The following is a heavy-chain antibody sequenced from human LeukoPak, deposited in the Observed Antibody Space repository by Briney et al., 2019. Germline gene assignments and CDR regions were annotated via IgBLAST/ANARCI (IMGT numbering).Heavy chain of an antibody. V-gene: IGHV1-2*02. J-gene: IGHJ4*02. CDR3: ATTRGNTGIYF. CDR1: GYTFTRYY. D-gene: IGHD1-26*01. CDR2: INPSTGVT. Sequence: ASVKVSCKASGYTFTRYYIDWVRQAPGQGLERMGWINPSTGVTTYAQEFQGRVTMTRDTSINTAYMELSRLRSDDTAVYYCATTRGNTGIYFWGQGTLVTVSS.